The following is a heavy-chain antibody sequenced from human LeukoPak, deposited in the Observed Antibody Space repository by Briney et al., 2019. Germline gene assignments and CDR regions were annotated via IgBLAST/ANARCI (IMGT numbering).Heavy chain of an antibody. D-gene: IGHD3-10*01. Sequence: GGSLRLSCAASGFTFSSYGMSWVRQAPGKGLEWVSAISGSGGSTYYADSVKGRFTSARDNSKNTLYLQMNSLRAEDTAVYYCAKDTTMVRGLFDPWGQGTLVTVSS. CDR2: ISGSGGST. V-gene: IGHV3-23*01. CDR1: GFTFSSYG. CDR3: AKDTTMVRGLFDP. J-gene: IGHJ5*02.